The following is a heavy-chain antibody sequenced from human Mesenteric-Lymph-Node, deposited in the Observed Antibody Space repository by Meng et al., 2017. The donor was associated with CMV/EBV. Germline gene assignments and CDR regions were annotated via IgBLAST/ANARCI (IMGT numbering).Heavy chain of an antibody. CDR2: TYSGGSTT. Sequence: GGSLRLSCTVSAGSISRYYWSWIRQPPGKGLEWVSVTYSGGSTTKYADSVKGRFTISRDNSKNTLYLQMNSLRVEDTAVYYCAKWGLGSGYYYPLFDYWGQGTLVTVSS. J-gene: IGHJ4*02. CDR1: AGSISRYY. D-gene: IGHD3-22*01. V-gene: IGHV3-23*03. CDR3: AKWGLGSGYYYPLFDY.